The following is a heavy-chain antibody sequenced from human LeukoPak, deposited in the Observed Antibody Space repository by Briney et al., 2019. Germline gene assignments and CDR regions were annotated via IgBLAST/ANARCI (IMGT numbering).Heavy chain of an antibody. V-gene: IGHV3-30*02. D-gene: IGHD3-16*02. J-gene: IGHJ4*02. CDR1: GFTFSSYG. Sequence: GGSLRLSCAASGFTFSSYGMHWVRQAPGKGLEWVAFIRYDGNNKYYADSGKGRFTISRDNSKDTLYLQMNSLRAEDTAVYYCAKGGMITFGGVIVWGQGTLVTVSS. CDR2: IRYDGNNK. CDR3: AKGGMITFGGVIV.